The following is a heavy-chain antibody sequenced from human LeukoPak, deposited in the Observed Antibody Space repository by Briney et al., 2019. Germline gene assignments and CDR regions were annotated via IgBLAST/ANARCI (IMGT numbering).Heavy chain of an antibody. D-gene: IGHD2-2*01. J-gene: IGHJ4*02. Sequence: GGSLRLSRAASGFTFSSYWVHWVRQAPGKGLVWVSRITGDGSSTIYADSVKGRFTISRDNAKNTLYLQMNSLRAEDTAVYYCARGFNYAYDYWGQGTLVTVSS. V-gene: IGHV3-74*01. CDR2: ITGDGSST. CDR1: GFTFSSYW. CDR3: ARGFNYAYDY.